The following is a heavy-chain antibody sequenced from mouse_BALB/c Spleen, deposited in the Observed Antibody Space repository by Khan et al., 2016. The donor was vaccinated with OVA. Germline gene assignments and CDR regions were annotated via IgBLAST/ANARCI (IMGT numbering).Heavy chain of an antibody. J-gene: IGHJ1*01. CDR3: ERVYYRYDEGYWYFDV. D-gene: IGHD2-14*01. V-gene: IGHV5-6-3*01. CDR2: INSNGGTS. CDR1: GFTFSGYG. Sequence: EVELVESGGGLVQPGGSLKLSCAASGFTFSGYGMSWVRQTPDKRLELVATINSNGGTSYYPDSVKGRFTISRDNAKNTLHLQMSSLKSEDTAMYYWERVYYRYDEGYWYFDVWGAGTTVTVSS.